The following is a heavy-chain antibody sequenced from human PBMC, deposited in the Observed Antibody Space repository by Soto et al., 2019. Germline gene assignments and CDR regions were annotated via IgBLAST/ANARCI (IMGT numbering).Heavy chain of an antibody. CDR3: ARGRASGSYYLLDY. J-gene: IGHJ4*02. CDR2: INPNSGNI. CDR1: GDTFTTYY. Sequence: GASVNVSCKSSGDTFTTYYINWVRQATGHGLECMGWINPNSGNIFYAQRFQGRVTMTRDTAIRTAYMEVSSLRSDDTAVYYCARGRASGSYYLLDYWGQGTLVTVSS. D-gene: IGHD3-10*01. V-gene: IGHV1-8*01.